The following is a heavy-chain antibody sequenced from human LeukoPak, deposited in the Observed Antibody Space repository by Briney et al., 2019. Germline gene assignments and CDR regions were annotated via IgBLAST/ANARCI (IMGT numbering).Heavy chain of an antibody. CDR1: GGSFSGYY. V-gene: IGHV4-34*01. Sequence: SETLSLTCAVYGGSFSGYYWSWIRQPPGKGLEWIGEINHSGSTNYNPSLKSRVTISVDTSKNQFSLKLSSVTAADTAVYYCARGRNYDFWSGYYYYYGMDVWGQGTTVTVSS. J-gene: IGHJ6*02. CDR3: ARGRNYDFWSGYYYYYGMDV. D-gene: IGHD3-3*01. CDR2: INHSGST.